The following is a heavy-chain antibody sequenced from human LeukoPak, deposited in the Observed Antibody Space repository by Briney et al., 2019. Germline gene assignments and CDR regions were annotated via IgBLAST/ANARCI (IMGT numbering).Heavy chain of an antibody. V-gene: IGHV1-18*01. CDR3: ARGTAHYYYYMDV. J-gene: IGHJ6*03. CDR2: ISAYYGNT. D-gene: IGHD2-2*01. Sequence: ASVKVSCKASGYTFTSYGIRWVRQAPGQGLEWMGWISAYYGNTNYAQKLKGRFTMTIDKSTSTAYMELRSLRSDDTAVYYCARGTAHYYYYMDVWGKGTTVTVAS. CDR1: GYTFTSYG.